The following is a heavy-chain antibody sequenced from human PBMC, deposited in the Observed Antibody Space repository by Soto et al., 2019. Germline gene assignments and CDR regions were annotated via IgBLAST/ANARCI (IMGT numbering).Heavy chain of an antibody. Sequence: VQLVQSGAEVKKPGSSVKVSCKASGGTFSSYAISWVRQAPGQGLEWMGGIIPIFGTANYAQKFQGRVTITADESTSTADMELSSLRSEDTAVYYCASTLFGVAAGNDYYYYGRDVWGRGTTVTVSS. CDR3: ASTLFGVAAGNDYYYYGRDV. CDR2: IIPIFGTA. D-gene: IGHD6-13*01. CDR1: GGTFSSYA. J-gene: IGHJ6*02. V-gene: IGHV1-69*12.